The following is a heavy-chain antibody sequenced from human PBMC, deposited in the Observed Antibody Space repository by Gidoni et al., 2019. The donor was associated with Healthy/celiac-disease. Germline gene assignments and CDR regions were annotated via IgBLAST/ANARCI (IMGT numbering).Heavy chain of an antibody. J-gene: IGHJ4*02. D-gene: IGHD6-19*01. V-gene: IGHV5-51*01. Sequence: EVQLVRSGAEVKKPGESLKISCKGSGYSFTSYWIGWVRQMPGKGLEWMGIIYPGDSDTRDSPSFQGQVTISADKSISTAYLQWSSLKASDTAMYYCARHSQAVAGTGGFDYWGQGTLVTVSS. CDR2: IYPGDSDT. CDR3: ARHSQAVAGTGGFDY. CDR1: GYSFTSYW.